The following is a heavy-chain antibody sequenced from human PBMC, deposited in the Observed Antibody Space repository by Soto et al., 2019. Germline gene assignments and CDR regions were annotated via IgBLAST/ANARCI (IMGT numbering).Heavy chain of an antibody. Sequence: QVQLQESGPGLVKPSGTLSLTCAVSGGSISTTNWWTWVRQTPGKGLEWIGEIHHSGRTNYNSSLTSRVTISVDKSKNQFSLQLTAVTAADTAVYYCARNGYTSGWYHFDHWGQGTLVTVSS. V-gene: IGHV4-4*02. CDR1: GGSISTTNW. CDR3: ARNGYTSGWYHFDH. CDR2: IHHSGRT. D-gene: IGHD6-19*01. J-gene: IGHJ4*02.